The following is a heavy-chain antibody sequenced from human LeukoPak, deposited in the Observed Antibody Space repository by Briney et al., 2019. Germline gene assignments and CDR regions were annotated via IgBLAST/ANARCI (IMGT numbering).Heavy chain of an antibody. D-gene: IGHD3-3*01. Sequence: GGSLRLSCAASGFTVSSNYMSWVRQAPGKGLEWVSVIYSGGSTYYADSVKGRFTISRDNAKNSLYLQMNSLRAEDTAVYYCARGDYDFWSGYYYYYYYYMDVWGKGTTVTVSS. CDR2: IYSGGST. J-gene: IGHJ6*03. CDR1: GFTVSSNY. CDR3: ARGDYDFWSGYYYYYYYYMDV. V-gene: IGHV3-66*01.